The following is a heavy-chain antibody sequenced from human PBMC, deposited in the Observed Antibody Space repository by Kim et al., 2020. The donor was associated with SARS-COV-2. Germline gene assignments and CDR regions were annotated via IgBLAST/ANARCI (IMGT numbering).Heavy chain of an antibody. CDR2: ISAYNGNT. J-gene: IGHJ4*02. CDR1: GYTFTSYG. CDR3: AREDWNGGEWELPNRLFDY. V-gene: IGHV1-18*01. D-gene: IGHD1-26*01. Sequence: ASVNVSCKASGYTFTSYGISWVRQAPGQGLEWMGWISAYNGNTNYAQKLQGRVTMTTDTSTSTAYMELRSLRSDDTAVYYCAREDWNGGEWELPNRLFDYWGQGTLVTVSS.